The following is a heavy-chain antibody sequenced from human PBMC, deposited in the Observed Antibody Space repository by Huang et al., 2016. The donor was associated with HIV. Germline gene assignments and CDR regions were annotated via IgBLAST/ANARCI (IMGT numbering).Heavy chain of an antibody. CDR2: IRKDGSEK. CDR1: TVTFSAYG. Sequence: LVESGGGLVRPGGSLRLSCAGSTVTFSAYGMTGVRQVPGQGLEGGARIRKDGSEKHYVDSVEGRFNISRDNGKKLLFLEMRSLGVDDTAVYFCATKADAMDVWGQGTTVIVSS. D-gene: IGHD2-8*01. CDR3: ATKADAMDV. J-gene: IGHJ6*02. V-gene: IGHV3-7*01.